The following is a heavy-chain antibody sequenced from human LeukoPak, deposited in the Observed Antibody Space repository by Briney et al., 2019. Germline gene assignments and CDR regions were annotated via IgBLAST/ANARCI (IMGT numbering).Heavy chain of an antibody. CDR3: ARHGEGYYDSSGYSWFDP. V-gene: IGHV4-39*01. D-gene: IGHD3-22*01. CDR2: IYYSGST. CDR1: GGSISSSSYY. Sequence: SETLSLTCTVSGGSISSSSYYWGWIRQPPGKGLAWIGSIYYSGSTYYNPSLKSRVTISVDTSMNQLSLKPSSVTAADTAVYYCARHGEGYYDSSGYSWFDPWGQGTLVTVSS. J-gene: IGHJ5*02.